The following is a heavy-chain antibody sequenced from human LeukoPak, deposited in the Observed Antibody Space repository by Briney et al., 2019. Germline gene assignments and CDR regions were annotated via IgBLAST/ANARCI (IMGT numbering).Heavy chain of an antibody. CDR3: ARNERTYYYDSSGYRFDY. D-gene: IGHD3-22*01. Sequence: SQTLSLTCVISGDSVSSNSAAWNWIRQSPSRGLEWLGRTYYRSKWYNDYAVSVKSRITINPDTSKNQFSLQLNSVTPEDTAVYYCARNERTYYYDSSGYRFDYWGQGTLVTVSS. J-gene: IGHJ4*02. CDR2: TYYRSKWYN. V-gene: IGHV6-1*01. CDR1: GDSVSSNSAA.